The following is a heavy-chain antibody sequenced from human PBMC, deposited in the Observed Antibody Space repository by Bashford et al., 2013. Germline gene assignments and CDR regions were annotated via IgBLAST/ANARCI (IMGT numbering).Heavy chain of an antibody. J-gene: IGHJ4*02. V-gene: IGHV3-23*01. D-gene: IGHD6-13*01. CDR2: ISGSGGST. Sequence: VRQAPGKGLEWVSAISGSGGSTYYADSVKGRFTISRDNSKNTLYLQMNSLRAEDTAVYYCAKSFTSSWYFDYWGQGTLVTVSS. CDR3: AKSFTSSWYFDY.